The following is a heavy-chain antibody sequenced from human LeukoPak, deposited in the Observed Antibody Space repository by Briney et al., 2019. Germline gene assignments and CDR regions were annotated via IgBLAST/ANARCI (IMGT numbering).Heavy chain of an antibody. CDR3: AKELGLALDWFDAFDI. V-gene: IGHV3-9*01. Sequence: PGRSLRLSSAASGFTFDDYAMDWVRQAPGKGLEWVSGISWNSCSIGYADSAKGGLTISREDAKNSLYLQMNSLRAEDTAMYYCAKELGLALDWFDAFDIWGQGTMVTVSS. J-gene: IGHJ3*02. CDR1: GFTFDDYA. D-gene: IGHD3-9*01. CDR2: ISWNSCSI.